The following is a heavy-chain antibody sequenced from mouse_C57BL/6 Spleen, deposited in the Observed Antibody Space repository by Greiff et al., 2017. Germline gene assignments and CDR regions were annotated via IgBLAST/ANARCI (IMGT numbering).Heavy chain of an antibody. CDR3: ARVVGEYFDG. CDR2: IDPSDSYT. D-gene: IGHD1-1*01. Sequence: QVQLQQPGAELVMPGASVKLSCKASGYTFTSYWMHWVKQRPGQGLEWIGEIDPSDSYTNYNQKFKGKSTLTVDKSSSTAYMQLSSLTSEDSAVYYCARVVGEYFDGWGTGTTVTVSS. CDR1: GYTFTSYW. V-gene: IGHV1-69*01. J-gene: IGHJ1*03.